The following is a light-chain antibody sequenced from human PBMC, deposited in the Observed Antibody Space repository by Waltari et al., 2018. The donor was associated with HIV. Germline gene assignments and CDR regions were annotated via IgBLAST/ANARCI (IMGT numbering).Light chain of an antibody. CDR1: SSNIGSNT. V-gene: IGLV1-44*01. CDR2: SNN. J-gene: IGLJ2*01. CDR3: AAWDDSLNGVV. Sequence: QSVLTQPPSASGTPGQRVTLSCSGSSSNIGSNTVNWYQQPPGTAPQLLIYSNNQRPSAVPDRFSGSKSGTSASLAIRGLQSEDEADYYCAAWDDSLNGVVVGGGTKLTVL.